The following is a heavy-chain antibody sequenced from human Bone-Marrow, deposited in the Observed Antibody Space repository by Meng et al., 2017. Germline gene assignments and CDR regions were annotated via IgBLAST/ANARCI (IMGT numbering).Heavy chain of an antibody. Sequence: SETLSLTCTVSDDSISSYYWNWIRQPPGKGLEWIGFIYHNGDTNYNPSLKSRVTISVDTSKNQFSLKLSSVTAADTAVYYCARGRFLHRSTSCYWLDPWGQGTLVTVSS. D-gene: IGHD2-2*01. CDR2: IYHNGDT. CDR3: ARGRFLHRSTSCYWLDP. J-gene: IGHJ5*02. CDR1: DDSISSYY. V-gene: IGHV4-59*12.